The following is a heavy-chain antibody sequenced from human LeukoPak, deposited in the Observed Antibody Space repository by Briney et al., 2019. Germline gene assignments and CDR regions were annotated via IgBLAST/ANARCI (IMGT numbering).Heavy chain of an antibody. CDR3: ARTSLGSSSWYTYDYYYGMDV. CDR1: GGSISSSSYY. V-gene: IGHV4-39*07. J-gene: IGHJ6*02. CDR2: IYYSGST. D-gene: IGHD6-13*01. Sequence: PSETLSLTCTVSGGSISSSSYYWGWIRQPPGKGLEWIGSIYYSGSTYYNPSLKSRVTISVDTSKNQFSLKLSSVTAADTAVYYCARTSLGSSSWYTYDYYYGMDVWGQGTTVTVSS.